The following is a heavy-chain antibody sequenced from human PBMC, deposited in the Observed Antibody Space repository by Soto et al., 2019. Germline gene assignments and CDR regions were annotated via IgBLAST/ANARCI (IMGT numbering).Heavy chain of an antibody. J-gene: IGHJ5*02. CDR1: GYTFSNYW. D-gene: IGHD6-13*01. CDR2: IYPSDSDT. V-gene: IGHV5-51*01. Sequence: PGESLKISCKGSGYTFSNYWIGWVRQMPGKGLECMGIIYPSDSDTRYSPSFQGQITISADKSITTAYLQWSSLKASDTAMYYCARLLSEAAAVNHWGQGTLVTVSS. CDR3: ARLLSEAAAVNH.